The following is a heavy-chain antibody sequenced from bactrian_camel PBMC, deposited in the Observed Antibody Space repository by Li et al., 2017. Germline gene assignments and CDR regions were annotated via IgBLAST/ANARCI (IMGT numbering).Heavy chain of an antibody. J-gene: IGHJ7*01. CDR1: GHTYSSNC. D-gene: IGHD6*01. CDR2: VYFGGGST. Sequence: VQLVESGGGSVQPGGSLRLSCDASGHTYSSNCMGWFRQAPGKEREGVAFVYFGGGSTYYADSVKGRFTIRQDKGKNTVYLLMNSLKPEDAGTYYCAVAIRGMYGASWFCHNRDGIDYWGEGTQVTVS. V-gene: IGHV3S40*01.